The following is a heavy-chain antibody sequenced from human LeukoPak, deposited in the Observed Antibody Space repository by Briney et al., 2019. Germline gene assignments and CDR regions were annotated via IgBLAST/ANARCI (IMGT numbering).Heavy chain of an antibody. CDR3: ARRQYCSGGDCYSGAFDI. V-gene: IGHV5-51*01. CDR2: VHPGDSLK. J-gene: IGHJ3*02. D-gene: IGHD2-21*02. Sequence: GESLKISCRGSGYNFSAHWIGWVRQMPGKGLEWMGIVHPGDSLKKYTPAFQGQVTMSADKSRRTAYLQWSSLKASDTAIYFCARRQYCSGGDCYSGAFDIWGQGTMVTVSS. CDR1: GYNFSAHW.